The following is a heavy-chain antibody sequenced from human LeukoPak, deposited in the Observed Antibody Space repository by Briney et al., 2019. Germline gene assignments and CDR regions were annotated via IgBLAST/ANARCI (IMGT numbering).Heavy chain of an antibody. D-gene: IGHD3-3*02. CDR2: INQDGSDK. CDR1: EFTFSTYW. V-gene: IGHV3-7*01. Sequence: GGSLRLSCVASEFTFSTYWMSWVRQAPGKGLEWVAKINQDGSDKYYVDSVKGRLTISRDNAKKSLYLQMNSLRVEDTAVYYCASDPFTISAYDAFNIWGQGTVVTVSS. CDR3: ASDPFTISAYDAFNI. J-gene: IGHJ3*02.